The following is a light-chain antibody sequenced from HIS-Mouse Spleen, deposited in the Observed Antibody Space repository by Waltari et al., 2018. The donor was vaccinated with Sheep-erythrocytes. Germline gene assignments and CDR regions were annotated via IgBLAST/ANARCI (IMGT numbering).Light chain of an antibody. Sequence: AIQLTQSPSSLSASVGYSVTFICRASQGISSALAWYQQKPGKAPKLLIYDASSLESGVPSRFSGSGSGTDFTLTISSLQPEDSATYYCQQFNNYPRTFGQGTKVEIK. J-gene: IGKJ1*01. CDR2: DAS. CDR3: QQFNNYPRT. V-gene: IGKV1D-13*01. CDR1: QGISSA.